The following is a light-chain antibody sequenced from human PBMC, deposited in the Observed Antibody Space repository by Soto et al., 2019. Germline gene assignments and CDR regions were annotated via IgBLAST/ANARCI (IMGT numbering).Light chain of an antibody. V-gene: IGKV3-15*01. Sequence: EIVMTQSPATLSLSPGERATLSCRASQSVSSNLAWYQHKPGQAPRLLIYGASTRATGIPDRFSGSGSGTDLTLTISRLEPEDFAVYYCQHRFNWPWTCGQGTKVDIK. CDR1: QSVSSN. CDR2: GAS. J-gene: IGKJ1*01. CDR3: QHRFNWPWT.